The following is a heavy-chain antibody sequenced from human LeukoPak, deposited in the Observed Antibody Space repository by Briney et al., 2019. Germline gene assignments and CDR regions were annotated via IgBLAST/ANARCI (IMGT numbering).Heavy chain of an antibody. CDR1: GFTFSSYA. CDR2: ISYDGSNK. Sequence: GGSLRLSCAASGFTFSSYAMHWVRQAPGKGLEWVAVISYDGSNKYYADSVKGRFTISRDNSKNTLYLQMNSLRAEDTAVYYCASDGYNEMYYFDYWGQGTLVTVSS. J-gene: IGHJ4*02. CDR3: ASDGYNEMYYFDY. D-gene: IGHD5-24*01. V-gene: IGHV3-30-3*01.